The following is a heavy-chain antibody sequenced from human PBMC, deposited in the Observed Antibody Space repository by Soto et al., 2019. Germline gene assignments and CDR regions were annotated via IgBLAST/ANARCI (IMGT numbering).Heavy chain of an antibody. CDR2: IIPILGIA. CDR1: GGTFSSYT. Sequence: SVKVSCKASGGTFSSYTISWVRQAPGQGLEWMGRIIPILGIANYAQKFQGRVTITADKSTSTAYMELSSLRSEDTAVYYCARSFGYCSGGSCYGPVYYMDVWGKGTTVTVSS. J-gene: IGHJ6*03. CDR3: ARSFGYCSGGSCYGPVYYMDV. V-gene: IGHV1-69*02. D-gene: IGHD2-15*01.